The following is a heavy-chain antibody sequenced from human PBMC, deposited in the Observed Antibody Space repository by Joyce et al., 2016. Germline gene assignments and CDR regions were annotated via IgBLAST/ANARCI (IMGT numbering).Heavy chain of an antibody. D-gene: IGHD3-10*01. V-gene: IGHV4-31*03. CDR3: ARAPDYFGSGSYYYFDF. Sequence: QVQLQESGPGLVKPSQTLSLTCTVSGGSISSGGYYWSWIRQHPGKGLEWIVYLFYTVSTYYNPSLKSRLTISLDTSKNQFSLYLRSVTAADTAVYYCARAPDYFGSGSYYYFDFWGQGTLVTVSP. CDR2: LFYTVST. CDR1: GGSISSGGYY. J-gene: IGHJ4*02.